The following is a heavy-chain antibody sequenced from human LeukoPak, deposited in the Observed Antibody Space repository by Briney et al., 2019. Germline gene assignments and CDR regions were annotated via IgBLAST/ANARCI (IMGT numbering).Heavy chain of an antibody. Sequence: QPGRSLRLSCAASGFTFSSYAMHWVRQAPGKGLEWVAVISYDGSNKYYADSVKGRFTISRDNSKNTLYLQMNSLRAEDTAVYYCARDPPSSAQYVRGVISGFLGYWGQGTLVTVSS. CDR3: ARDPPSSAQYVRGVISGFLGY. CDR1: GFTFSSYA. V-gene: IGHV3-30-3*01. J-gene: IGHJ4*02. CDR2: ISYDGSNK. D-gene: IGHD3-10*01.